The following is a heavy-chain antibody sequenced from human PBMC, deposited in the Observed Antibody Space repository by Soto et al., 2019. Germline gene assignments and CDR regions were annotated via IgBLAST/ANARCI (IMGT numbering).Heavy chain of an antibody. J-gene: IGHJ4*02. CDR2: TKSKTDGGTT. Sequence: PVGSLRLSCAASGFTFSNAWMSWVRQAPGKGLEWVGRTKSKTDGGTTDYAAPVKGRFTISRDDSKNVLYLQMNSLKTEDTAVYYCTTSIYDSSGYWAYWGQGTLVTVSS. CDR1: GFTFSNAW. D-gene: IGHD3-22*01. V-gene: IGHV3-15*01. CDR3: TTSIYDSSGYWAY.